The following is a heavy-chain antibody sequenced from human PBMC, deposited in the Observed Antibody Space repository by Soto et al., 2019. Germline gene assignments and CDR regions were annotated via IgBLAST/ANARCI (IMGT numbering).Heavy chain of an antibody. V-gene: IGHV4-59*08. CDR1: GGISSHY. CDR2: IYYSGTT. Sequence: QVQLQESGPGLVKPSETLSLTCNVSGGISSHYWSWIRQAPGKGLEWIGYIYYSGTTNYHPSFKSRVTISIDTSKDPFSLKLTSVTAADTAVYFCAGVVIVNKYKWFDAWGQGMLVTVSS. CDR3: AGVVIVNKYKWFDA. D-gene: IGHD3-22*01. J-gene: IGHJ5*02.